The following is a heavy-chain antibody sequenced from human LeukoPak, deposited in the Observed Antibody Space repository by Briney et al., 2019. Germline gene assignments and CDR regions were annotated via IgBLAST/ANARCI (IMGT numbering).Heavy chain of an antibody. J-gene: IGHJ4*02. V-gene: IGHV3-7*01. CDR3: ARLIGGWTGLFY. Sequence: GGAPRPLWAASGFTLSYYWMNWVRQAPGEGVEWVANIKQDGSEKYYVDSVKGRFTISRDNAKNSLYLQMNSLRAEDTAVYYCARLIGGWTGLFYWGQGTLVTVSS. D-gene: IGHD6-19*01. CDR2: IKQDGSEK. CDR1: GFTLSYYW.